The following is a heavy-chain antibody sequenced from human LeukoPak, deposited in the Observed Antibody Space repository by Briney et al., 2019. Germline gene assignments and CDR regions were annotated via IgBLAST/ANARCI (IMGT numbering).Heavy chain of an antibody. V-gene: IGHV1-18*01. Sequence: ASVKVSCKASGYTFSSHGISWVRQAPGQGLEWMGWISDYNGNTNYAQKLQGRVTMTTDTSTSTGYMEPRSLRSDDTAVYYCARSVAPNFCSSTSCPYYYFYMDVWGKGTTVTVSS. D-gene: IGHD2-2*01. CDR1: GYTFSSHG. CDR3: ARSVAPNFCSSTSCPYYYFYMDV. J-gene: IGHJ6*03. CDR2: ISDYNGNT.